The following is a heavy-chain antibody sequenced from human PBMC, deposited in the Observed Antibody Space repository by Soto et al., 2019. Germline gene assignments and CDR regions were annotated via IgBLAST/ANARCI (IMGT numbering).Heavy chain of an antibody. CDR3: VKVSTFYDILNCYYSTNFFDP. J-gene: IGHJ5*02. Sequence: PGGSLRLSCSASGFTFSEYAMNWVRQAPGKGLQYVSTISSDGDITYYADSVKGRFTISRDNSKNTLYLQMNSLRPEDTAVYYCVKVSTFYDILNCYYSTNFFDPWGQGTLVTVSS. V-gene: IGHV3-64D*06. CDR2: ISSDGDIT. D-gene: IGHD3-9*01. CDR1: GFTFSEYA.